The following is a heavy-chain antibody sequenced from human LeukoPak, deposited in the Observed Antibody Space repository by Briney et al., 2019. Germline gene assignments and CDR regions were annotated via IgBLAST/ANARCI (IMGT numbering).Heavy chain of an antibody. D-gene: IGHD3-3*01. V-gene: IGHV4-39*01. CDR2: IYYSGST. J-gene: IGHJ6*02. CDR3: ARQPYYDFWSGYYGLDV. Sequence: SETLSLTCTVSGGSISSSSYYWSWIRQPPGKGLEWIGSIYYSGSTYYNPSLKSRVTVSVDTSKNQFSLKLSSVTAADTAVYYCARQPYYDFWSGYYGLDVWGQGTTVTVSS. CDR1: GGSISSSSYY.